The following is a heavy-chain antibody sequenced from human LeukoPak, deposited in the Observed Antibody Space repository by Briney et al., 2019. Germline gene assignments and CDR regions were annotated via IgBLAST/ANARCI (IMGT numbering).Heavy chain of an antibody. D-gene: IGHD6-6*01. CDR3: ARHPIGYSSSSVDGY. J-gene: IGHJ4*02. V-gene: IGHV4-39*01. CDR1: GGSFSNYY. CDR2: IYYSGST. Sequence: SETLSLTCAVYGGSFSNYYWGWIRQPPGKGLEWIGSIYYSGSTYYNPSLKSRVTISVDTSKNQFSLKLSSVTAADTAVYYCARHPIGYSSSSVDGYWGQGTLVTVSS.